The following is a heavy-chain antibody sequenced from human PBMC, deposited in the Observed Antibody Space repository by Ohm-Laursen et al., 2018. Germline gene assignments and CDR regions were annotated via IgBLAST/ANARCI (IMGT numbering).Heavy chain of an antibody. CDR3: ARVEGRYYYYYGMDV. CDR1: GFTFSSYW. D-gene: IGHD3-3*01. J-gene: IGHJ6*02. CDR2: INSDGSST. V-gene: IGHV3-74*01. Sequence: SLRLSCAAPGFTFSSYWMHWVRQAPGKGLVWVSRINSDGSSTSYADSVKGRFTISRDNAKNTLYLQMNSLRAEDTAVYYCARVEGRYYYYYGMDVWGQGTTVTVSS.